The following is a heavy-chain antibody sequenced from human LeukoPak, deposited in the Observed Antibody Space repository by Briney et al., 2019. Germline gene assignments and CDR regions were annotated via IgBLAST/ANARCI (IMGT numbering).Heavy chain of an antibody. V-gene: IGHV3-48*03. D-gene: IGHD3-9*01. CDR1: GFTFSK. CDR2: ISGGGSTR. CDR3: ARGWRYFDC. Sequence: GGSLRLSCAASGFTFSKMNWVRQAPGKGLGWVSYISGGGSTRYYADSVKGRFTISRDNAKNSLSLQMNSLRAEDTAVYYCARGWRYFDCWGQGTLVTVSS. J-gene: IGHJ4*02.